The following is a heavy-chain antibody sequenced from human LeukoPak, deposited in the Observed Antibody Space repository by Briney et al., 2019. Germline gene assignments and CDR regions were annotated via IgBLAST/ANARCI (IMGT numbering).Heavy chain of an antibody. V-gene: IGHV1-8*01. CDR3: ARRGVVVVAATYYYYGMDV. D-gene: IGHD2-15*01. Sequence: GASVKVSCKASGYTFTSYDINWVRQATGQGLEWMGWMNPNSGNTGYAQKFQGRVTMTRNTSISTAYMELSSLRSEDTAVYYCARRGVVVVAATYYYYGMDVWGQGTTVTDSS. J-gene: IGHJ6*02. CDR2: MNPNSGNT. CDR1: GYTFTSYD.